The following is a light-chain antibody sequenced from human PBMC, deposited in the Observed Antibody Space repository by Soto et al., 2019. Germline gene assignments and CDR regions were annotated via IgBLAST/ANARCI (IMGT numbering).Light chain of an antibody. CDR2: KAS. CDR3: QQYNSYSPYT. J-gene: IGKJ2*01. V-gene: IGKV1-5*03. Sequence: DIPMTQSPSTLSASVGDRVTITCRASQSISSWLAWYQQKPGKAPKLLIYKASSLESGVPSSFSGSGSGTEFTLTISSLQPDDFATYYCQQYNSYSPYTFGQGTKLEIK. CDR1: QSISSW.